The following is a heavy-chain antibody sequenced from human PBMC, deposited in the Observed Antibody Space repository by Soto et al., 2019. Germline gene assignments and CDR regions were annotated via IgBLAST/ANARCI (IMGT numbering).Heavy chain of an antibody. CDR2: IYYSGST. Sequence: PSETLSLTRTVADGSISSYYWSWIRQPPGKGLEWIGYIYYSGSTNYNPSLKSRVTISVDTSKNQFSLKLSSVTAADTAVYYCARLSNIAAADFDYWGQGTLVTVS. CDR3: ARLSNIAAADFDY. J-gene: IGHJ4*02. D-gene: IGHD6-13*01. CDR1: DGSISSYY. V-gene: IGHV4-59*01.